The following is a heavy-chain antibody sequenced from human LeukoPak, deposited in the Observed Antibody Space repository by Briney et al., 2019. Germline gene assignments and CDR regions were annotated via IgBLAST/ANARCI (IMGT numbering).Heavy chain of an antibody. CDR3: AKVDFYDTSGYYGPTFLDY. CDR2: ISGSGGST. CDR1: GFTFSIYA. V-gene: IGHV3-23*01. D-gene: IGHD3-22*01. J-gene: IGHJ4*02. Sequence: GGSLRLSCAASGFTFSIYAMSWVRQAPGKGLEWVSAISGSGGSTYYTGSVKGRFTISRDNSKNTLYLQMNSLRAEDTAVYYCAKVDFYDTSGYYGPTFLDYWGQGTLVTVSS.